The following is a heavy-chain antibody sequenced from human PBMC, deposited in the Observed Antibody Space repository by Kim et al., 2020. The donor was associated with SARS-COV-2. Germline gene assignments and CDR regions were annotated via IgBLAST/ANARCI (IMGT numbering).Heavy chain of an antibody. CDR3: AKDRVDTAPRLLDYGMDV. J-gene: IGHJ6*02. Sequence: GGSLRLSCAASGFTFSSYGMHWVRQAPGKGLEWVAVIWYDGSNKYYADSVKGRFTISRDNSKNTLYLQMNSLRAEDTAVYYCAKDRVDTAPRLLDYGMDVWGQGTTVTVSS. CDR2: IWYDGSNK. D-gene: IGHD5-18*01. V-gene: IGHV3-33*06. CDR1: GFTFSSYG.